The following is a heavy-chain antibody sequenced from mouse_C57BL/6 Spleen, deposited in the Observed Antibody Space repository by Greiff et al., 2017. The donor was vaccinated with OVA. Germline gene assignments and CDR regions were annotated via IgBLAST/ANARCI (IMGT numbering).Heavy chain of an antibody. J-gene: IGHJ1*03. CDR1: GYTFTDYY. D-gene: IGHD1-1*01. CDR2: IYPGSGNT. Sequence: VHLVESGPELVKPGASVKISCKASGYTFTDYYINWVKQRPGQGLEWIGWIYPGSGNTKYNEKFKGKATLTVDTSSSTAYMQLSSLTSEDSAVYFCARNGYYYGSPGYWYFDVWGTGTTVTVSS. V-gene: IGHV1-84*01. CDR3: ARNGYYYGSPGYWYFDV.